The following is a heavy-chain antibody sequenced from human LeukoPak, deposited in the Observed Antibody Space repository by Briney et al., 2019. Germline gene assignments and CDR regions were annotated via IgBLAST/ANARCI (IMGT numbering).Heavy chain of an antibody. V-gene: IGHV1-46*01. D-gene: IGHD3-9*01. CDR2: INPSGGST. CDR1: GYTFTSYY. Sequence: ASVKVSCKASGYTFTSYYMHWVRQAPGQELEWMGIINPSGGSTSYAQKFQGRVTMTRDTSTSTVYMELSSLRSEDTAVYYCARVGLDWLFDYWGQGTLVTVSS. J-gene: IGHJ4*02. CDR3: ARVGLDWLFDY.